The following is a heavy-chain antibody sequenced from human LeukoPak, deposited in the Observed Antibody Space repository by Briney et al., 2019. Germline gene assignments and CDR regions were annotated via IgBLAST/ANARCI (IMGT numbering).Heavy chain of an antibody. CDR1: GGSISSYY. V-gene: IGHV4-4*07. D-gene: IGHD6-19*01. CDR3: ARDSAVADYYYYYYMDV. CDR2: IYTNGST. Sequence: SETLSLTCTVSGGSISSYYWSWIRQPAGKGLEWIGRIYTNGSTNYNPSLKSRVTMSVDTSKNQFSLKLSSVTAADTAVYYCARDSAVADYYYYYYMDVWGKGTTVTVSS. J-gene: IGHJ6*03.